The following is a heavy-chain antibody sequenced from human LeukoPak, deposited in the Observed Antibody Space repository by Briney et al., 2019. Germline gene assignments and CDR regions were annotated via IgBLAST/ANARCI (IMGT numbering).Heavy chain of an antibody. Sequence: GGSLRLSCAASGFTFGSYAMTWVRQASGKGLEWVSAIRGSNTNTYYADSLEGRFTISRDNSKNTLYLQMNSLRAEDTAVYYCAKIPTGEPWYFDLWGRGTLVTVSS. CDR1: GFTFGSYA. CDR3: AKIPTGEPWYFDL. CDR2: IRGSNTNT. J-gene: IGHJ2*01. D-gene: IGHD7-27*01. V-gene: IGHV3-23*01.